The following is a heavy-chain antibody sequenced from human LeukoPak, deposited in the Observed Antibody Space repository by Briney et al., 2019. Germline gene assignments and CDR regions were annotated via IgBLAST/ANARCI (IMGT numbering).Heavy chain of an antibody. Sequence: SETLSLTCTVSGGSISSSSYYWSWIRQPPGKGLEWIGYIYYSGSTNYNPSLKSRVTISVDTSKNQFSLKLSSVTAADTAVYYCASSGWSPSPHTFDYWGQGTLVTVSS. CDR3: ASSGWSPSPHTFDY. J-gene: IGHJ4*02. CDR2: IYYSGST. V-gene: IGHV4-61*01. CDR1: GGSISSSSYY. D-gene: IGHD6-19*01.